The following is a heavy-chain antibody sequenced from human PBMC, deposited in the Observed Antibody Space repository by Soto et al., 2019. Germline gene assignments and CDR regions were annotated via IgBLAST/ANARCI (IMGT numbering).Heavy chain of an antibody. CDR2: IYYSGST. V-gene: IGHV4-31*03. D-gene: IGHD3-10*01. CDR3: ARVLWFGELSPTLDV. Sequence: QVQLQESGPGLVKPSQTLSLTCTVSGVSLSSGVYYWSWISQHPGKGLEWIRYIYYSGSTYYNPSLKSRVTISVDTSKNQFSLKLSSVTAADTAVYYCARVLWFGELSPTLDVWGQGTTVTVSS. J-gene: IGHJ6*02. CDR1: GVSLSSGVYY.